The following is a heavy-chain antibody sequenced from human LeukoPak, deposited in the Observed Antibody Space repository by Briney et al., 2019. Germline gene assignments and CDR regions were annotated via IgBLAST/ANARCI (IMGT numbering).Heavy chain of an antibody. V-gene: IGHV3-23*01. CDR1: GFTFSRYW. CDR3: AKWGSGSYYKGSFDY. CDR2: ISGSGEST. J-gene: IGHJ4*02. D-gene: IGHD3-10*01. Sequence: PGGSLRLSCAASGFTFSRYWMSWLRQAPGKGLEWVSTISGSGESTYYADSVKGRLTISRDNSKNTLYLQMNSLRAEDTAVYYCAKWGSGSYYKGSFDYWGQGTLVTVSS.